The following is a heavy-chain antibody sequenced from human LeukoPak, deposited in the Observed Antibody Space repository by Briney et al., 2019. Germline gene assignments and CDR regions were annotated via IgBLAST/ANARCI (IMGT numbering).Heavy chain of an antibody. V-gene: IGHV4-39*07. CDR2: IYYSGST. CDR3: AREVDYYDSSGYYTHGAFDI. CDR1: GGSISSSSYY. J-gene: IGHJ3*02. D-gene: IGHD3-22*01. Sequence: SETLSLTYTVSGGSISSSSYYWVWIRQPPGKGLEWMGCIYYSGSTYYHPSLKSRVTISVDTSKNQLSLKLSSVAAADTAVYYCAREVDYYDSSGYYTHGAFDIWGQGTMVSVSS.